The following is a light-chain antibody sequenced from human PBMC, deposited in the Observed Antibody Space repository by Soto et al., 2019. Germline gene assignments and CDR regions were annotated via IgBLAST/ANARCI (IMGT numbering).Light chain of an antibody. J-gene: IGLJ2*01. CDR3: SSYTSSSTVV. CDR2: DVT. Sequence: QSVLTQPASESGSPGQSITISCTGTSSDVGGYNYVSWYQQYPGKAPKLMIYDVTNRPSGVSNRFSGSKSGNTASLTISGLQAEDEADYYCSSYTSSSTVVFGGGTKVTVL. V-gene: IGLV2-14*01. CDR1: SSDVGGYNY.